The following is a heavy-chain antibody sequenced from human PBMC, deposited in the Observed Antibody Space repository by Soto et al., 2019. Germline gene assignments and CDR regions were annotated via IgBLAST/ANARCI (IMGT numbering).Heavy chain of an antibody. CDR3: ARRAISDGFDI. CDR2: VYPGGFDT. Sequence: PGESLKISCKGSGYNFRNYWIAWVRQMPGKGLEWMGIVYPGGFDTRFSPSFQGQVTMSADKSISTVYLQWSNLKASDTAMYYCARRAISDGFDIWGQGTMVTVSS. V-gene: IGHV5-51*01. J-gene: IGHJ3*02. CDR1: GYNFRNYW.